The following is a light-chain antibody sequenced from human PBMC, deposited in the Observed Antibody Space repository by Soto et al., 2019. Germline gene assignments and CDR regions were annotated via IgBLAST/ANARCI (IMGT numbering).Light chain of an antibody. V-gene: IGKV1-13*02. CDR1: QDIRGA. Sequence: AIQLTQSPSSLSASVGDRVTITCRASQDIRGALAWYQQQPGKARKILIYDVSTFESGVPSRFSGSSSGTDFTLTISSLQPVDFATYYCQQFNSYPITFGQGTRLEIK. J-gene: IGKJ5*01. CDR3: QQFNSYPIT. CDR2: DVS.